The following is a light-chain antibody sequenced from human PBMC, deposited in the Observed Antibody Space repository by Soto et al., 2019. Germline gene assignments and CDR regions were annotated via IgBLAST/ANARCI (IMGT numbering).Light chain of an antibody. CDR1: SSNIGSNT. CDR2: SNN. CDR3: AAWDASLNGYV. J-gene: IGLJ1*01. Sequence: QSVLTQPPSTSETPGQRVTVSCSGSSSNIGSNTVNWYQHLPGTAPKLLIYSNNQRPSGVPDRFSGSKSGTSASLAVSGLQSEDEADYYCAAWDASLNGYVFGTGTKVTVL. V-gene: IGLV1-44*01.